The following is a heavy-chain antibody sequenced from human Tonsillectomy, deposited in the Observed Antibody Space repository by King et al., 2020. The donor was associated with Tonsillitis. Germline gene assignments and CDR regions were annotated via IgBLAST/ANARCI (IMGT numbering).Heavy chain of an antibody. CDR3: ARAFSVTRLD. V-gene: IGHV4-34*01. CDR1: VGSYSVYY. D-gene: IGHD4-17*01. CDR2: INHGGST. Sequence: VQLQQWGAGLLKPSEPLSLTCAVYVGSYSVYYWSWIRQPPGKGLEWMGEINHGGSTNYNPSLKSRVTISVDKSQSQFSLQLNSVTAADTAVYYCARAFSVTRLDWGRGTLVTVSS. J-gene: IGHJ4*02.